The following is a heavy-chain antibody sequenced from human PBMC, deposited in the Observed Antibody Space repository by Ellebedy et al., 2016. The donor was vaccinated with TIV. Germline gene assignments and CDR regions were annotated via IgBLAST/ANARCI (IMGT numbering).Heavy chain of an antibody. V-gene: IGHV3-48*02. Sequence: GESLKISCAASGFTFSSYNIIWVRQAPGKGLEWISYISSDTLTTEYADSVKGRFTISSDNAKNSVYRQMKSLRDEDTAVYFCARDMGRWLQFLGFWGQGTLVTVSS. CDR3: ARDMGRWLQFLGF. CDR2: ISSDTLTT. D-gene: IGHD5-24*01. CDR1: GFTFSSYN. J-gene: IGHJ4*02.